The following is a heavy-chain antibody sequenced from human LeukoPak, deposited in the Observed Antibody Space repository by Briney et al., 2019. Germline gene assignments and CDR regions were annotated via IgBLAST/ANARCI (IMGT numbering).Heavy chain of an antibody. Sequence: PSETLSLTCTVSGGSISSYYWSWIRQPAGKGLEWIGRIYTSGSTNYNPSLKSRVTISVDTSKNQFSLKLSSVTAADTAVYYCARHPPGYSGYVVDYWGQGTLVTVSS. CDR2: IYTSGST. CDR1: GGSISSYY. J-gene: IGHJ4*02. CDR3: ARHPPGYSGYVVDY. V-gene: IGHV4-4*07. D-gene: IGHD5-12*01.